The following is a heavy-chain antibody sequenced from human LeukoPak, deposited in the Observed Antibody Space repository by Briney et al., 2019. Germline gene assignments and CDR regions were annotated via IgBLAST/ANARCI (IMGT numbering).Heavy chain of an antibody. CDR2: IHYSGST. V-gene: IGHV4-59*01. J-gene: IGHJ4*02. D-gene: IGHD3-22*01. Sequence: TSETLSLTCTVSGGSISSYHWSRIRQPPGKGLEWIGYIHYSGSTIYNPSLKSRVTISVDTSKNQLSLKLNSVTAADTAVYYCARSRWLLMWGQGTLVTVSS. CDR3: ARSRWLLM. CDR1: GGSISSYH.